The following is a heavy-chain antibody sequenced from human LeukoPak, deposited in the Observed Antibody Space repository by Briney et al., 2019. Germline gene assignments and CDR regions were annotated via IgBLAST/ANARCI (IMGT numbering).Heavy chain of an antibody. CDR1: GYTFSGSF. V-gene: IGHV1-2*06. J-gene: IGHJ5*02. CDR2: ININSGAT. Sequence: GASVKVSCKASGYTFSGSFMLWVRQSPEQGLECMGRININSGATNYAHKLEGRVTVTRDTSINTVYVELSRLRSDDSAVYCCARAASGTSRYNWFDPWGQGTLVSVSS. D-gene: IGHD3-10*01. CDR3: ARAASGTSRYNWFDP.